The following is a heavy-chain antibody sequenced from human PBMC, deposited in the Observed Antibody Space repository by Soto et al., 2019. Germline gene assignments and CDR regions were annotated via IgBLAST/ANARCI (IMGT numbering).Heavy chain of an antibody. J-gene: IGHJ5*02. V-gene: IGHV4-34*01. CDR3: ARGNWFDP. CDR1: GGSFSDYY. Sequence: SETLSLTCAVYGGSFSDYYWSWIRQPPGKGLEWIGEINHSGSTSYNPSLKSRVTISVDTSKNQFSLKLSSVTAADTAVCYCARGNWFDPWGQGTLVTVSS. CDR2: INHSGST.